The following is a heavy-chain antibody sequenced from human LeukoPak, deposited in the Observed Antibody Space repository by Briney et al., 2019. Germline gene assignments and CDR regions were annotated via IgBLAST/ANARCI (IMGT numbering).Heavy chain of an antibody. D-gene: IGHD1-1*01. V-gene: IGHV3-23*01. CDR1: GFTFSSYA. Sequence: PGGSLRLSCAASGFTFSSYAIGWVRQAPRKGLEWVSVIGPGYDTHYADSVKGRFSISRDNSKSTLYLQMTSLRAEDTALYYCARNPPERPIDYWGQGTLVTVSS. CDR2: IGPGYDT. J-gene: IGHJ4*02. CDR3: ARNPPERPIDY.